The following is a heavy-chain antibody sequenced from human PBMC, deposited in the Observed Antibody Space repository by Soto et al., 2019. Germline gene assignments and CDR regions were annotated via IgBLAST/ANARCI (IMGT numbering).Heavy chain of an antibody. CDR3: ATSRRILTGYYLYYFVY. CDR1: GYTLTELS. V-gene: IGHV1-24*01. Sequence: ASVKVSCKVSGYTLTELSMHWVRQAPGKGLEWMGGFDPEDGETIYAQKFQGRVTMTEDTSTDTAYMELSSLRSEDTAVYYCATSRRILTGYYLYYFVYWGQRTLVTVSS. CDR2: FDPEDGET. D-gene: IGHD3-9*01. J-gene: IGHJ4*02.